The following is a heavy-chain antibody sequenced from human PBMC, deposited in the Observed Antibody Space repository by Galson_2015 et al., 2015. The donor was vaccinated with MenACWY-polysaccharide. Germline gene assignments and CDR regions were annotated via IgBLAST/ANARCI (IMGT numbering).Heavy chain of an antibody. J-gene: IGHJ6*02. Sequence: SLRLSCAASGFIISGYWMSWVRQAPGKGLEWVANIKKDGSEKYCVDSVKGRFTISRDNGRSSLYLQMNGLRAEDTAVYYCARGHYGMDVWGQGTTVTVS. CDR2: IKKDGSEK. V-gene: IGHV3-7*01. CDR3: ARGHYGMDV. CDR1: GFIISGYW.